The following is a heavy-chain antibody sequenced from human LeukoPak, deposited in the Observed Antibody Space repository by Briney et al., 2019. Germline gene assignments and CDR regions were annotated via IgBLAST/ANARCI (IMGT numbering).Heavy chain of an antibody. Sequence: GASVKVSCKASSDTFTSYGISWVRQAPGQGLEWMGWVSPYNGATKSAQKFQGRVTMSTDTSTTTAYMELRSLRSDDTAVYYCARFGVRGVDYWGQGTLVTVSS. CDR1: SDTFTSYG. J-gene: IGHJ4*02. V-gene: IGHV1-18*01. D-gene: IGHD3-10*01. CDR3: ARFGVRGVDY. CDR2: VSPYNGAT.